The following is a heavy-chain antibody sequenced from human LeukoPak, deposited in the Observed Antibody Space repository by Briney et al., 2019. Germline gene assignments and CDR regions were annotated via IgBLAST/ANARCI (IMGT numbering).Heavy chain of an antibody. CDR3: ARTPYYYDSSSRGGFDP. V-gene: IGHV4-34*01. J-gene: IGHJ5*02. D-gene: IGHD3-22*01. CDR1: GGSFSGYY. CDR2: INHSGST. Sequence: SETLSLTCAVYGGSFSGYYWSWIRQPPGKGLEWIGEINHSGSTNYNPSLKSRVTISVDTSKNQFSLKLSSVTAADTAVYYCARTPYYYDSSSRGGFDPWGQGTLVTVSS.